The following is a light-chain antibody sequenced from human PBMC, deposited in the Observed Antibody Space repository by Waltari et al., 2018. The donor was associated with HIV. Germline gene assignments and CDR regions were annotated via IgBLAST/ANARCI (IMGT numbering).Light chain of an antibody. CDR3: SAWDNRLSTWM. J-gene: IGLJ3*02. CDR1: SDNVGNQG. V-gene: IGLV10-54*01. CDR2: RSD. Sequence: QAGLTQPPSVSKALKETATLTCTGNSDNVGNQGAAWLQQHQGQPPKLLSHRSDKRPSGISQRFSASRSGNTSSLTITGLQAEDEGDYYCSAWDNRLSTWMFGGGTKLTVL.